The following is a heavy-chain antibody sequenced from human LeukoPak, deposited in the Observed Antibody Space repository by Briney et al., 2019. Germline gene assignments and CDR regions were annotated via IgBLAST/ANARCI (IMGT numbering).Heavy chain of an antibody. CDR3: RGEYGSGGYPINYYYYGMDV. Sequence: GGSLRLSCSASGFTFSSYAMHWVRHAPGTGLEYVSAISSNGGSTYYADSVKGRFTISRDNSKNTLYLQMRSLRAEDTAVYYCRGEYGSGGYPINYYYYGMDVWGKGTTVTVSS. CDR1: GFTFSSYA. D-gene: IGHD3-10*01. CDR2: ISSNGGST. J-gene: IGHJ6*04. V-gene: IGHV3-64D*06.